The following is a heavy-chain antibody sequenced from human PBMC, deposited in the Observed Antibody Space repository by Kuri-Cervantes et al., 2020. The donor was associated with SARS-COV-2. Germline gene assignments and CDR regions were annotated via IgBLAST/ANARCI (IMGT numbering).Heavy chain of an antibody. V-gene: IGHV3-73*01. CDR2: IRSKANSYAT. CDR3: ARERGPDADGFDI. CDR1: GFTFSGSA. Sequence: GGSLRLSCAASGFTFSGSAMHWVRQASGKGLEWVGRIRSKANSYATAYAASVKGRFTISRDDSKNTAYLQMNSLKTEDTAVYYCARERGPDADGFDIWGQGTMVTVSS. J-gene: IGHJ3*02. D-gene: IGHD1-1*01.